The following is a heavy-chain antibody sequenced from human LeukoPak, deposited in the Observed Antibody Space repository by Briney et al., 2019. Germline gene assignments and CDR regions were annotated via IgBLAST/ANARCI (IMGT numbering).Heavy chain of an antibody. CDR2: INPNSGGT. D-gene: IGHD2-2*01. J-gene: IGHJ4*02. CDR1: GYTFTGYY. Sequence: ASVKVSCKASGYTFTGYYMHWVRQAPGQGLEWMGWINPNSGGTNYAQKFQGRVTMTRGTSISTAYMELSRLRSDDTAVYYCVADCSSTSCYVSDYWGQGTLVTVSS. V-gene: IGHV1-2*02. CDR3: VADCSSTSCYVSDY.